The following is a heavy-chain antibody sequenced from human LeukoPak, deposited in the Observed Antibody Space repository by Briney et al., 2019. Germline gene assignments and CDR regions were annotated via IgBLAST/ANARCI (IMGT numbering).Heavy chain of an antibody. CDR2: FDPEDGET. Sequence: ASVKVSCKVSGYTPTELSMHWVRQAPGKGLEWMGGFDPEDGETIYAQKFQGRVTMTEDTSTDTAYMELSSLRSEDTAVYYCATVGVVVITNAFDIWGQGTMVTVSS. D-gene: IGHD3-22*01. CDR3: ATVGVVVITNAFDI. V-gene: IGHV1-24*01. J-gene: IGHJ3*02. CDR1: GYTPTELS.